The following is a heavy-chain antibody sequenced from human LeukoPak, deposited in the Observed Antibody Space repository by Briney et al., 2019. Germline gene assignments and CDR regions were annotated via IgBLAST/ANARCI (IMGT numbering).Heavy chain of an antibody. CDR1: GGTFSSYA. J-gene: IGHJ3*02. V-gene: IGHV1-69*04. D-gene: IGHD6-19*01. CDR3: ARRGSGWYRGVAFDI. CDR2: IIPILGIA. Sequence: SVKVSCTASGGTFSSYAISWVRQAPGQGLEWMGRIIPILGIANYAQEFQGRVTITADKSTSTAYMELSSLRSEDTAVYYCARRGSGWYRGVAFDIWGQGTMVTVSS.